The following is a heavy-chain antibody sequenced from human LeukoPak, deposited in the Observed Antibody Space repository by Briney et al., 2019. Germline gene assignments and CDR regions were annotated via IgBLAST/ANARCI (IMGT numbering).Heavy chain of an antibody. V-gene: IGHV4-30-4*01. CDR2: IYHSGST. J-gene: IGHJ4*02. CDR1: GGSISSGDYY. Sequence: SQTLSLTCTVSGGSISSGDYYWSWIRQPPGKGLEWIGYIYHSGSTYYNPSLKSRVTISVDTSKNQFSLKLSSVTAADTAVYYCARVKIANYYGSGSPVTWGQGTLVTVSS. CDR3: ARVKIANYYGSGSPVT. D-gene: IGHD3-10*01.